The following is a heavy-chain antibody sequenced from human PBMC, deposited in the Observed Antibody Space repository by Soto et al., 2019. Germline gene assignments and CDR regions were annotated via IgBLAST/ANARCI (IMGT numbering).Heavy chain of an antibody. V-gene: IGHV4-34*01. CDR1: GGSFSGYY. CDR3: ASGGGVHDY. J-gene: IGHJ4*02. Sequence: LSLTCAVYGGSFSGYYWSWIRQPPGKGLEWIGEINHSGSTNYNPSLKSRVTISVDTSKNQFSLKLSSVTAADTAVYYCASGGGVHDYWGQGTLVTVSS. D-gene: IGHD3-16*01. CDR2: INHSGST.